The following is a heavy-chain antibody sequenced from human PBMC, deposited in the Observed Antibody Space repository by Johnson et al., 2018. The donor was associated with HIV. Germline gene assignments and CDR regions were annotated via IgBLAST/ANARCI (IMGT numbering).Heavy chain of an antibody. CDR3: ARESTNLYYVDI. V-gene: IGHV3-13*01. CDR2: IGTAGDT. CDR1: GFTFSSYD. Sequence: VQLVESGGGLVQPGGSLRLSCAVSGFTFSSYDMHWVSQGTGTGLEWVSDIGTAGDTYYPGPVKGRMTITRDTAKNTLFLQMNSLRAEDTAVYYSARESTNLYYVDIWGQGTMVSVSS. J-gene: IGHJ3*02. D-gene: IGHD3-10*02.